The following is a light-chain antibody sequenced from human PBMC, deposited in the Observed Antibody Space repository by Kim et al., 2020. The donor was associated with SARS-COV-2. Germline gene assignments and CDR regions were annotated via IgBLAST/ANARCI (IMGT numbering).Light chain of an antibody. CDR2: VNRDGSH. CDR1: SRHSSYA. CDR3: QTWDTGIRV. Sequence: ASVQLTCLLGSRHSSYAIAWPQQQPGKGPRFLMKVNRDGSHIKGDGIPDRFSGSTSGAERYLTISSLQPEDEADYYCQTWDTGIRVFGGGTQLTVL. V-gene: IGLV4-69*01. J-gene: IGLJ3*02.